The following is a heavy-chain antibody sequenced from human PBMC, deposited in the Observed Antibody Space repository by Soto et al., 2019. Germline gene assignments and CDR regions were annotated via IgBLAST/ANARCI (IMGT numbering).Heavy chain of an antibody. CDR3: AGRYVSCFDY. CDR1: GGSISSYN. J-gene: IGHJ4*02. Sequence: QLQLQESGPGLVKPSETLSLTCTVSGGSISSYNWSWIRQPPGKGLESIGNIYYSGSSNNNPSLKSRVTISVDTSNNQFSLKLSSVTAADTAVYSCAGRYVSCFDYWCQGTLVSVSS. CDR2: IYYSGSS. D-gene: IGHD2-2*01. V-gene: IGHV4-59*08.